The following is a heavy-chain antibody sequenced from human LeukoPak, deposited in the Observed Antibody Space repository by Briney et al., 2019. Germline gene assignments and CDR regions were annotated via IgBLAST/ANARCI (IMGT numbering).Heavy chain of an antibody. J-gene: IGHJ4*02. Sequence: SETLSLTCAVYGGSFSGYYWSWIRQPPGKGLEWIGEINHSGSTNYNPSLKSRVTISVDTSKNQFSLNLSSVTAADTAVYYCARGSARGGYWGQGTLVTVSS. CDR1: GGSFSGYY. CDR2: INHSGST. V-gene: IGHV4-34*01. D-gene: IGHD5-18*01. CDR3: ARGSARGGY.